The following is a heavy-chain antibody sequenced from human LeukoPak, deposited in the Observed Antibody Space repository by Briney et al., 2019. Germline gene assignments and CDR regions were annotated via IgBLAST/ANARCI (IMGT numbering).Heavy chain of an antibody. CDR2: INHGGIT. V-gene: IGHV4-34*01. CDR1: AGSFSGFY. D-gene: IGHD3-22*01. CDR3: ARAGKKKNDRPFDY. Sequence: SETLSLTCAVYAGSFSGFYWSWIRQPPGKGLEWIGEINHGGITNYNPSLKSRVTISVDTSKNQFSLKLSSVTAADTAVYYCARAGKKKNDRPFDYWGQGTLVTVSS. J-gene: IGHJ4*02.